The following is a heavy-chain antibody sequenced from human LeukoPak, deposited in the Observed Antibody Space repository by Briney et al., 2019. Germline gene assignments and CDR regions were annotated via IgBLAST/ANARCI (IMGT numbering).Heavy chain of an antibody. CDR2: IHHSGST. V-gene: IGHV4-34*01. D-gene: IGHD6-13*01. J-gene: IGHJ4*02. CDR3: ARAGDSSSWYYFDY. Sequence: SETLSPTCAVYGVSFSGYYWSWIRQPPGKGLEWIGEIHHSGSTNYNPSLKSRVTISVDTSKNQFSLKLSSVTAADTAVYYCARAGDSSSWYYFDYWGQGTLVTVSS. CDR1: GVSFSGYY.